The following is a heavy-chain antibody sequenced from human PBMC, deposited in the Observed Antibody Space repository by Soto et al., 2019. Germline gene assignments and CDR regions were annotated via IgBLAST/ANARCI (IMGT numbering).Heavy chain of an antibody. V-gene: IGHV4-59*01. CDR1: GGSISSYY. CDR3: ARDQTGTNCYDY. Sequence: SETLSLTGTVSGGSISSYYWSWIRQPPGKGLEWIGYIYYSGSTNYNPSLKSRVTISVDTSMNQFSLKLSSVTAADTAVYYCARDQTGTNCYDYWGQGTLVTVSS. D-gene: IGHD1-1*01. J-gene: IGHJ4*02. CDR2: IYYSGST.